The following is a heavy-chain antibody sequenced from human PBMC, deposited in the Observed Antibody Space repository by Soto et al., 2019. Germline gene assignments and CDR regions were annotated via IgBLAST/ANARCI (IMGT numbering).Heavy chain of an antibody. J-gene: IGHJ6*02. Sequence: QVQLVQSGAEVKKPGSSVKVYCKSSGGTFSNYAISWVRQAPGQGLEWMGGIIPIFGTAHYAQVFQGRVTITADESTGTAYMDLSSLRAEDTAVYYCARDRNVATARVDYFYGMAVWGQGTTVTVSS. D-gene: IGHD2-8*02. V-gene: IGHV1-69*01. CDR1: GGTFSNYA. CDR3: ARDRNVATARVDYFYGMAV. CDR2: IIPIFGTA.